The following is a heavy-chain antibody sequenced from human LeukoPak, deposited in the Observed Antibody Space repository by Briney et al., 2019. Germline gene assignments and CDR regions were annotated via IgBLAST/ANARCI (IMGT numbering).Heavy chain of an antibody. J-gene: IGHJ4*02. CDR1: GYTFTSYG. CDR2: ISAYNGDT. D-gene: IGHD3-22*01. V-gene: IGHV1-18*01. Sequence: ASVKVSCKASGYTFTSYGISRVRQAPGQGLEWMGWISAYNGDTNYAQKLQGRVTMTTDTSTSTAYMELRSLRSDDTAVYYCAREPLPDADYYDSSGYYYFDYWGQGTLVTVSS. CDR3: AREPLPDADYYDSSGYYYFDY.